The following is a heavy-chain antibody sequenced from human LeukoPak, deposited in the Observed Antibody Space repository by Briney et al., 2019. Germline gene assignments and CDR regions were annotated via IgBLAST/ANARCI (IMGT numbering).Heavy chain of an antibody. Sequence: SETLSLTCAVYGGSFSGYYWSWIRQPPGKGLEWIGEINHSGSTNYNPSLKSRVTISVDTSKNQFSLKLSSVTAADTAVYYCASRYGSGSYGFDYWGQGTLVTVSS. J-gene: IGHJ4*02. CDR2: INHSGST. CDR3: ASRYGSGSYGFDY. D-gene: IGHD3-10*01. CDR1: GGSFSGYY. V-gene: IGHV4-34*01.